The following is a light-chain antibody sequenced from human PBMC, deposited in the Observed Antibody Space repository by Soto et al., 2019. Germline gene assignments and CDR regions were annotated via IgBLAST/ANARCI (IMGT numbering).Light chain of an antibody. CDR3: KQDGSTPGFT. CDR1: QSINSRY. CDR2: GAS. Sequence: EIVLTQSPGTLSLSPGERATLSCRASQSINSRYLAWYQQKPGQAPRLLIYGASSRATGIPDRFCGSGSGTDFTHTISRLEPEEFAVYYCKQDGSTPGFTFGPGTKVDIK. V-gene: IGKV3-20*01. J-gene: IGKJ3*01.